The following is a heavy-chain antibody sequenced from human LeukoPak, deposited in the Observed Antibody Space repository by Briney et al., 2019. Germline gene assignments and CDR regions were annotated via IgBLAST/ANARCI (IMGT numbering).Heavy chain of an antibody. V-gene: IGHV3-30*03. CDR3: ARRASYGDLDY. CDR1: GFTFSTYG. D-gene: IGHD4-17*01. CDR2: ISYDGSSK. J-gene: IGHJ4*02. Sequence: GGSLRLSCAASGFTFSTYGMHWVRQAPGKGLEWVAIISYDGSSKYYADSVKGRFTISRDNSKNTLYLQMNSLRAEDTAVYYCARRASYGDLDYWGQGTLVTVSS.